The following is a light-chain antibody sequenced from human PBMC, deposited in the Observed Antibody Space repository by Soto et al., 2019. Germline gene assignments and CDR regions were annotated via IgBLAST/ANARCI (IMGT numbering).Light chain of an antibody. CDR3: QQDSASPLT. CDR1: QSIDNRY. CDR2: ATS. J-gene: IGKJ1*01. Sequence: EIVLTQSPGTLSSSPGERATLSCRASQSIDNRYFYWYQHTPGQAPRLLIYATSSRDTGIPDRFDGIGYGTDFTLTINRLEPEDFAVYFFQQDSASPLTYGQRTKVDMK. V-gene: IGKV3-20*01.